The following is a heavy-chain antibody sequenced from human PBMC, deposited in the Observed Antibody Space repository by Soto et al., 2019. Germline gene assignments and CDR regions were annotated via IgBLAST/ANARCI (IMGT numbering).Heavy chain of an antibody. CDR3: VRVQSWDTKYYADV. CDR2: IYYTGST. V-gene: IGHV4-31*03. J-gene: IGHJ6*04. CDR1: GASINVEGYY. Sequence: QVHLQESGPGLVKASQSLSLTCTVSGASINVEGYYWSWIRQHPDRGLEWIVYIYYTGSTYSNPAYGSRVSISQDASQNQFSLQLTSVTAADTAVYFCVRVQSWDTKYYADVWGRGTTVTVSS. D-gene: IGHD1-26*01.